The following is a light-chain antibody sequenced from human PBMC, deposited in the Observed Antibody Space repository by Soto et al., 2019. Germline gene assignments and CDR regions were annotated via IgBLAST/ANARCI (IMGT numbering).Light chain of an antibody. CDR1: SGHSSYA. J-gene: IGLJ2*01. V-gene: IGLV4-69*01. CDR3: QTWGTGARVI. Sequence: QLVLTQSPSASASLGASVKLTCTLSSGHSSYAIAWHQQQPEKGPRYLMKLSSDGSHSKGDGIPDRFSGSSSGAERYLTISALQSEYEAANYCQTWGTGARVIFGGGTKLTVL. CDR2: LSSDGSH.